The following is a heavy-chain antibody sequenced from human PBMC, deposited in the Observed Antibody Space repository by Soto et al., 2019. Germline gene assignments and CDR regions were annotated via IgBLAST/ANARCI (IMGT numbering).Heavy chain of an antibody. J-gene: IGHJ4*02. CDR1: GFTFSSYW. D-gene: IGHD1-20*01. CDR2: IKQDGSEK. Sequence: PGGSXRLSCAPSGFTFSSYWMIWVRHAPGKGLEWVANIKQDGSEKKYVDSVKGRFTISRDNAKNSLYLQMNSLGAEDTAVYYCARDNRNDVRRIDYWGQGTQVTVSS. CDR3: ARDNRNDVRRIDY. V-gene: IGHV3-7*01.